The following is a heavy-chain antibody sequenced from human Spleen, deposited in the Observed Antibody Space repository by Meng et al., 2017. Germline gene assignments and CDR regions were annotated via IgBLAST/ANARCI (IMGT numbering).Heavy chain of an antibody. CDR1: GLIVSSNY. J-gene: IGHJ4*02. CDR2: T. V-gene: IGHV3-66*03. D-gene: IGHD4/OR15-4a*01. Sequence: GESLKISCGASGLIVSSNYMSWVHQAPGKGLECTYNADSVKGRFTISRDNSKNTLYLQMDSLRGEDTAVYYCARDPSYTADYNFDYWGQGTLVTVSS. CDR3: ARDPSYTADYNFDY.